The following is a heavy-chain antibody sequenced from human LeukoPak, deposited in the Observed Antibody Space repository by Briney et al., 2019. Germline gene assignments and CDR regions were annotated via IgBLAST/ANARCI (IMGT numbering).Heavy chain of an antibody. CDR1: GGSFSGYY. J-gene: IGHJ5*02. CDR3: ARGSNYGSGSYGGWFDP. Sequence: SETLSLTCAVYGGSFSGYYWSWIRQPPGKGLERIGEINHSGSTNYNPSLKSRVTISVDTSKNQFSLKLSSVTAADTAVYYCARGSNYGSGSYGGWFDPWGQGTLVTVSS. CDR2: INHSGST. D-gene: IGHD3-10*01. V-gene: IGHV4-34*01.